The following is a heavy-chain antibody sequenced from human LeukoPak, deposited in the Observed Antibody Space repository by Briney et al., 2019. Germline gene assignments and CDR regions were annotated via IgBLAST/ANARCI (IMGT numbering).Heavy chain of an antibody. V-gene: IGHV1-2*02. J-gene: IGHJ4*02. CDR2: INPNSGGT. CDR1: GYTFIGYY. CDR3: ARDPRYCSGGSCGYFDY. Sequence: GASVKVSCKASGYTFIGYYMHWVRQAPGQGREGMGWINPNSGGTNSAQKFQGRVTMSRDTSISTAYMELSRLRSDDTAVYYCARDPRYCSGGSCGYFDYWGQGTLVTVSS. D-gene: IGHD2-15*01.